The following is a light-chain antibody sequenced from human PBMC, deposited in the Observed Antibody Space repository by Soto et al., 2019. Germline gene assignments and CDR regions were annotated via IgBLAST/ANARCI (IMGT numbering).Light chain of an antibody. CDR1: NSNIGAGYD. V-gene: IGLV1-40*01. J-gene: IGLJ1*01. Sequence: QSVLTQPPSVSGAPGQRVTISCTGSNSNIGAGYDVHWYQQLPGTAPKLLIYDNSNRPSGVPDRFSGSKSVTSASLAITGLQAEDEADYYCQSYDSSLSGSVFGNGPKGT. CDR3: QSYDSSLSGSV. CDR2: DNS.